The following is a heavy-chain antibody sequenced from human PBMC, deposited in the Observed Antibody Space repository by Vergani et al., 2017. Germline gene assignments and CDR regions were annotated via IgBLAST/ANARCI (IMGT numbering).Heavy chain of an antibody. Sequence: QVQLVQSGAEVKKPGASVKVSCKASGYTFTGYYMHWVRQAPGQGLEWMGWINPNSGGTNYAQKFQGRVTMTRDTSISTAYMELSRLRSDDTAVYYCAREGWSVGYCSGGSCSDAFDIWGQGTMVTVSS. CDR3: AREGWSVGYCSGGSCSDAFDI. J-gene: IGHJ3*02. CDR2: INPNSGGT. CDR1: GYTFTGYY. V-gene: IGHV1-2*02. D-gene: IGHD2-15*01.